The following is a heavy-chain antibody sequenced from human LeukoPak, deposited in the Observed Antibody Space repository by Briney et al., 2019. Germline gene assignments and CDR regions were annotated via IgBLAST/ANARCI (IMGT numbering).Heavy chain of an antibody. D-gene: IGHD3-22*01. CDR2: INSDGSTT. V-gene: IGHV3-74*01. CDR3: AGATYYYDSSGYRAIYYFDY. J-gene: IGHJ4*02. Sequence: AGGSLRLSCAASGFTFSSYWMHWVRQAPGKGLVWVSRINSDGSTTTYADSVKGRFTISRDNAKDTLYLQMTSLRAEDTAVYYCAGATYYYDSSGYRAIYYFDYWGQGTLVTVSS. CDR1: GFTFSSYW.